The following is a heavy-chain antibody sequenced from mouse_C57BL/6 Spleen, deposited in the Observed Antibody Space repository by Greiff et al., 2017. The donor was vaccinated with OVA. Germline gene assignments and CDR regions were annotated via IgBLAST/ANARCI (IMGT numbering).Heavy chain of an antibody. D-gene: IGHD2-5*01. CDR1: GYAFSSSW. CDR2: IYPGDGDT. V-gene: IGHV1-82*01. Sequence: VQLQQSGPELVKPGASVKISCKASGYAFSSSWMNWVKQRPGKGLEWIGRIYPGDGDTNYNGKFKGKATLTADKSSSTAYMQLSSLTSEDSAVYFCARRDYYSNYGYAMDYWGQGTSVTVSS. CDR3: ARRDYYSNYGYAMDY. J-gene: IGHJ4*01.